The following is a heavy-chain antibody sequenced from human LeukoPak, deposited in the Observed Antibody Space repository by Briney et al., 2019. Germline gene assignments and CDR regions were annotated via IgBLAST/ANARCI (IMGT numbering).Heavy chain of an antibody. D-gene: IGHD3-3*01. CDR3: TVEKAGDFWSGYYSNWFDP. CDR2: IRSKANSYAT. Sequence: GGSLRLSCAASGFTFSSSAMHWVRQASGKGLEWVGRIRSKANSYATAYAASVKGRFTISRDDSKNTAYLQMNSLKTEDTAVYYCTVEKAGDFWSGYYSNWFDPWGQGTLVTVSS. J-gene: IGHJ5*02. CDR1: GFTFSSSA. V-gene: IGHV3-73*01.